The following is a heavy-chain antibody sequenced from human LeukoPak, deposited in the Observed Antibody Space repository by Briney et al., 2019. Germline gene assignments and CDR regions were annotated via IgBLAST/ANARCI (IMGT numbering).Heavy chain of an antibody. CDR2: ISAYSGNT. Sequence: SVKVSCKASGYTFTNYGLSWVRQAPGQGLEWMGWISAYSGNTNYAQNFQGRVTMTTDTSTNTAYMELRSLRSDDTAVYYCAREAFLDYWGQGTLVTVSS. V-gene: IGHV1-18*01. CDR1: GYTFTNYG. D-gene: IGHD3-16*01. CDR3: AREAFLDY. J-gene: IGHJ4*02.